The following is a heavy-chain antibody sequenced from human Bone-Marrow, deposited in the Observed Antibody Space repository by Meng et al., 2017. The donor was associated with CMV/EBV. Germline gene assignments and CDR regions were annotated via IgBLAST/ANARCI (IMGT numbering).Heavy chain of an antibody. J-gene: IGHJ4*02. D-gene: IGHD4-17*01. CDR2: IYYSGST. CDR3: AEILMTTVTYYFDY. V-gene: IGHV4-39*07. Sequence: SETLSLTCTVSGGSISSSSYYWGWIRQPPGKGLEWIGSIYYSGSTYYNPSLKSRITISVDTSKNQFSLKLSSVTAADTAVYYCAEILMTTVTYYFDYWGQGTLVTFYS. CDR1: GGSISSSSYY.